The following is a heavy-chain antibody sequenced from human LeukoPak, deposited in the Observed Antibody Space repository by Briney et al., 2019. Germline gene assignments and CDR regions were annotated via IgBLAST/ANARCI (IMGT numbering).Heavy chain of an antibody. Sequence: SETLSLTCTVSGYSISSGYYWGWIRQPPGKGLEWIGTIYHSGSTYYNPSLKSRVTISVDTSKNQFSLKLTSVTAADTAVYYCARGGYDILTYYWGQGTLVTVSS. CDR3: ARGGYDILTYY. CDR1: GYSISSGYY. D-gene: IGHD3-9*01. J-gene: IGHJ4*02. CDR2: IYHSGST. V-gene: IGHV4-38-2*02.